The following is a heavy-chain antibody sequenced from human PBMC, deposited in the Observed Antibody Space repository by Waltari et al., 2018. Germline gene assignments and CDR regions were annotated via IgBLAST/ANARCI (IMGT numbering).Heavy chain of an antibody. CDR1: GGTFSTYA. Sequence: QVQLVQSGAEVKKPGSSVKVSCKASGGTFSTYAISWVRKAPGKGREGRGGLILIFGKANSARKSQGRVTITADESTSTAYMELSSLRSEDTAVYYCARETFYYDSSGYYYVGLLDYWGQGTLVTVSS. CDR2: LILIFGKA. V-gene: IGHV1-69*01. D-gene: IGHD3-22*01. CDR3: ARETFYYDSSGYYYVGLLDY. J-gene: IGHJ4*02.